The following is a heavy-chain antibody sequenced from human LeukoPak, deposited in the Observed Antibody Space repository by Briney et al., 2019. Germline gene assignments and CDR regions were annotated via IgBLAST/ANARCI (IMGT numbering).Heavy chain of an antibody. D-gene: IGHD3-10*01. CDR1: GGSISSYY. V-gene: IGHV4-59*01. CDR3: ARDLYGSGSYHP. Sequence: SETLSLTCTVSGGSISSYYWSWIRQPPGKGLVWIGYIYYSGSTNYNPSLKSRVTISVDTSKNQFSLKLSSVTAADTAVYYCARDLYGSGSYHPWGQGTLVTVSS. CDR2: IYYSGST. J-gene: IGHJ4*02.